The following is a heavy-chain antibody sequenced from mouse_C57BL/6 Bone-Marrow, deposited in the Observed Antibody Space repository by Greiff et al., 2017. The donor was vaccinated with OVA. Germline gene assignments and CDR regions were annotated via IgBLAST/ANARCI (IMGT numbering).Heavy chain of an antibody. CDR1: GYTFTSYG. V-gene: IGHV1-81*01. D-gene: IGHD4-1*01. J-gene: IGHJ3*01. CDR2: IYPRSGNT. Sequence: VHLVESGAELARPGASVKLSCKASGYTFTSYGISWVKQRNGQGLEWIGEIYPRSGNTYYNEKFKGKATLTADKSSSTAYMELRSLTSEDSAVYFCAREVTGTWFAYWGQGTLVTVSA. CDR3: AREVTGTWFAY.